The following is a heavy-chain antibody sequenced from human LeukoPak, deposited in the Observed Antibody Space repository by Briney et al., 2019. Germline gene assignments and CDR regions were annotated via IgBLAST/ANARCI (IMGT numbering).Heavy chain of an antibody. CDR3: ARVTVYKLRFLEWLPLDY. J-gene: IGHJ4*02. D-gene: IGHD3-3*01. V-gene: IGHV4-34*01. CDR1: GGSFSGYY. CDR2: INHSGST. Sequence: SETLSLTCAVYGGSFSGYYWSWIRQPPGKGLEWIGEINHSGSTNYNPSLKSRVTISVDTSKNQSSLKLSSVTAADTAVYYCARVTVYKLRFLEWLPLDYWGQGTLVTVSS.